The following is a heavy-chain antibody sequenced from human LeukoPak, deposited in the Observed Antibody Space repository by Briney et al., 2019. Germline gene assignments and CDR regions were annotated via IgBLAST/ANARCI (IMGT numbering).Heavy chain of an antibody. CDR2: ISSSSSYI. CDR3: ARGVYYYDSTFDY. V-gene: IGHV3-21*01. J-gene: IGHJ4*02. CDR1: GFTFSSYS. Sequence: PGGSLRLSCAASGFTFSSYSMNWDRQAPGKGLEWVSSISSSSSYIYYADSVKGRFTISRDNAKNSLYLQMNSLRAEDTAVYYCARGVYYYDSTFDYWGQGTLVTVSS. D-gene: IGHD3-22*01.